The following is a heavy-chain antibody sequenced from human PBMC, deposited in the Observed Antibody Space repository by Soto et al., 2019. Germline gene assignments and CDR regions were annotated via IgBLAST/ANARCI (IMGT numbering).Heavy chain of an antibody. CDR2: ISGSGSSV. Sequence: GGSLRLSCAASGFTFSSYAMSWVRQAPGKGLEWVSSISGSGSSVYVADSVRGRFIMSRDLSTNTVSLQMNSLRAEDTAVYYCAKVRASYLSASYFYYGLDVWGQGTTVTVS. V-gene: IGHV3-23*01. CDR1: GFTFSSYA. D-gene: IGHD3-10*01. CDR3: AKVRASYLSASYFYYGLDV. J-gene: IGHJ6*02.